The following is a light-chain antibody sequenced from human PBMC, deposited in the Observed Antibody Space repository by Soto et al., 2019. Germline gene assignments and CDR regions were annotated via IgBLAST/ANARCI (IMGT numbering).Light chain of an antibody. CDR1: SSNIGTNY. Sequence: QSALTQPPSASGTPGQRVTISCSRSSSNIGTNYVYWYQQVPGTAPKLLIYSNNQRPSGVPDRFSGSKSGTSASLAIRGLRSEDEADYYCATWDDSLRGRVFGGGTKLTVL. CDR3: ATWDDSLRGRV. CDR2: SNN. V-gene: IGLV1-47*02. J-gene: IGLJ3*02.